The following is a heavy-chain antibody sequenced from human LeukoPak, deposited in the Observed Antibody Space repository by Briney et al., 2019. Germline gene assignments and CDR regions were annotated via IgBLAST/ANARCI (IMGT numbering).Heavy chain of an antibody. D-gene: IGHD6-13*01. CDR2: ISSSSSYT. V-gene: IGHV3-11*05. CDR3: ARVLSGRVY. J-gene: IGHJ4*02. Sequence: GESLTLSCAASGFTFSDYYMSWIRQAPGKGLEWVSYISSSSSYTNYADSVTGRFTISRDNAKNSLYLQMNSLRAEDTAVYFCARVLSGRVYWGQGTLVTVSS. CDR1: GFTFSDYY.